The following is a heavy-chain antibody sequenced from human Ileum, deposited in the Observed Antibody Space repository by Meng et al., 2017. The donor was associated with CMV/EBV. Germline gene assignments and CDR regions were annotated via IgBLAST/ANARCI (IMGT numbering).Heavy chain of an antibody. V-gene: IGHV4-59*11. J-gene: IGHJ4*02. CDR2: VYYSGSA. CDR3: ARGIGHASNNSHDY. CDR1: GDSIRSHH. Sequence: SETLSLTCTVSGDSIRSHHWSWIRQPPGKGLEWMGYVYYSGSATYSPSLRSRVSISVDTSKNQVSLNLRSVTAADTAMYFCARGIGHASNNSHDYWGQGTLVTVSS. D-gene: IGHD1-1*01.